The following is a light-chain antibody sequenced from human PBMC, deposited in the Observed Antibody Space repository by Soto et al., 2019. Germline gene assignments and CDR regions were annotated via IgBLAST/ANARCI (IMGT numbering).Light chain of an antibody. CDR3: SSYTSSSTWV. CDR2: EVS. V-gene: IGLV2-14*01. Sequence: QYVLTQPASVSGSPGQAITMSCTGTSSDVGGYNYVSWYQQHPGKAPKLMIYEVSNRPSGVSDRFSGSRSGNTASLTISGLQAEDESDYYCSSYTSSSTWVFGGGTQLTVL. CDR1: SSDVGGYNY. J-gene: IGLJ3*02.